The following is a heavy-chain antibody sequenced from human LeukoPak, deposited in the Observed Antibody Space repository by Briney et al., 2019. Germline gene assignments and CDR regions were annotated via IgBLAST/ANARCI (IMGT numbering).Heavy chain of an antibody. Sequence: TGGSLRLSCAASGFTFNNYWMTWDRQAPGQGLVWVSAISGSGGSTYYADSVKGRFTISRDNSKNTLYLHMNSLRAEDTAVYYCAKDRGNYEGLYDCWGQGTLVTVSS. CDR1: GFTFNNYW. CDR2: ISGSGGST. D-gene: IGHD1-7*01. J-gene: IGHJ4*02. CDR3: AKDRGNYEGLYDC. V-gene: IGHV3-23*01.